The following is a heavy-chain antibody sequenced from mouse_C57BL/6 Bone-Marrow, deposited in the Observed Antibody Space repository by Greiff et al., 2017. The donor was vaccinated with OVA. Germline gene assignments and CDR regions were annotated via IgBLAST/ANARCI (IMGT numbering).Heavy chain of an antibody. J-gene: IGHJ3*01. D-gene: IGHD2-3*01. Sequence: VQLKQSGAELVRPGASVKLSCTASGFNIKDYYMHWVKQRPEQGLEWIGRIDPEDGDTEYAPKFQGKATMTADTSSNTAYLQLSSLTSEDTAVYYCTTEGWLLPFAYWGQGTLVTVSA. CDR2: IDPEDGDT. V-gene: IGHV14-1*01. CDR3: TTEGWLLPFAY. CDR1: GFNIKDYY.